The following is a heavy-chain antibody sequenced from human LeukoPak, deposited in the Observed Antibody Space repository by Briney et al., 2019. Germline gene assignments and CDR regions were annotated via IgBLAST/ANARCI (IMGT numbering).Heavy chain of an antibody. Sequence: ASVKVSCKASGDTFTSYDINWVRQAPGQGLEWMGWINTNTGNPTYAQDFTGRFVFSLDTSVSTAYLQISSLKAEDTAVYYCARVLAMIRGAPFDYLGQGTLVTVSS. CDR1: GDTFTSYD. V-gene: IGHV7-4-1*02. CDR2: INTNTGNP. D-gene: IGHD3-10*01. J-gene: IGHJ4*02. CDR3: ARVLAMIRGAPFDY.